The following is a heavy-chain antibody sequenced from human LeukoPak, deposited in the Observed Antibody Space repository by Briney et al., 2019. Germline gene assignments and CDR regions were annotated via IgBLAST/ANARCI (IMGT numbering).Heavy chain of an antibody. J-gene: IGHJ4*02. CDR1: GFTFSSSW. D-gene: IGHD4-11*01. Sequence: GGSLRLSCAASGFTFSSSWMHWVRQAPGKGLVWVSRINSDGSSTSYADSVKGRFTISRDNAKNTLYLQMNSLRDEDTAVYYCAREYSNLYYFDYWGQGTLVTVSS. CDR3: AREYSNLYYFDY. CDR2: INSDGSST. V-gene: IGHV3-74*01.